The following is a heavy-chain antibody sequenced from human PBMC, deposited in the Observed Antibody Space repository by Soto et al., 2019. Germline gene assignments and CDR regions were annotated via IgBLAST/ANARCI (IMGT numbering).Heavy chain of an antibody. J-gene: IGHJ4*02. Sequence: ASETLSLTCTVSGSSINDFYWSWIRQPPGKGLEWIGYIYYSGSTDYNPSLKSRVTISVDPSKTQFSLNLRSVNTADTAVYYCARLGGVAARTFDYSGQGTLVTVYS. CDR3: ARLGGVAARTFDY. D-gene: IGHD6-6*01. V-gene: IGHV4-59*12. CDR1: GSSINDFY. CDR2: IYYSGST.